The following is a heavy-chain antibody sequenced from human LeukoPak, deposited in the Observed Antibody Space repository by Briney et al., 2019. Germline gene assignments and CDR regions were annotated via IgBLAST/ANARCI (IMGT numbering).Heavy chain of an antibody. Sequence: VASVKVSCKASGYTFTSYGISWVRQAPGQGLEWMGWISAYNGNTNYAQKLQGRVTMTTDTSTSTDYMELRSLRSGDTAVYYCARDEMEWFQSDMDVWGKGTTVTVSS. V-gene: IGHV1-18*01. CDR1: GYTFTSYG. CDR2: ISAYNGNT. D-gene: IGHD3-3*01. CDR3: ARDEMEWFQSDMDV. J-gene: IGHJ6*03.